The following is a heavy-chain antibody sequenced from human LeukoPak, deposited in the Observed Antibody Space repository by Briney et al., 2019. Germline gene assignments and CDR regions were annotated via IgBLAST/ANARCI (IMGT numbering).Heavy chain of an antibody. J-gene: IGHJ4*02. D-gene: IGHD6-19*01. V-gene: IGHV4-4*09. CDR2: IYNGVPT. Sequence: SETLSLTCTTSGAPISRFFWSWVRQPPGKGLGWIGNIYNGVPTFFNPSLKSRVSISVDTSKGQFSLQLASVTAADTAVYYCVQSTGWPGFDYWGQGILVTVSS. CDR3: VQSTGWPGFDY. CDR1: GAPISRFF.